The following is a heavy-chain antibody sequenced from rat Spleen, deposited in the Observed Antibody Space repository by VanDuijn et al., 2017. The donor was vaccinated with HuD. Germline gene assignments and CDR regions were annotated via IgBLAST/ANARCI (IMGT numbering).Heavy chain of an antibody. Sequence: EVQLVESGGGLVQPGRSLKLSCAASGFIFSRSAMAWVRQAPTKGLEWVATISYDGSSTYYRDSVKGRFTISRDNAKSTLYLQMNSLRSEDTATYYCTRDRRVNYFDYWGQGVMVTVSS. J-gene: IGHJ2*01. CDR3: TRDRRVNYFDY. CDR2: ISYDGSST. CDR1: GFIFSRSA. V-gene: IGHV5-29*01. D-gene: IGHD1-11*01.